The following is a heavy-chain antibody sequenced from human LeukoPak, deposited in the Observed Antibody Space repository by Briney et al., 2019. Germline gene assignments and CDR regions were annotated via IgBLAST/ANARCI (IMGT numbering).Heavy chain of an antibody. CDR1: DGSISSYY. J-gene: IGHJ5*02. V-gene: IGHV4-59*01. Sequence: PSETLSLTCTVSDGSISSYYWSWIRQPPGKGLEWIGYIYYSGSTNYNPSLKSRVTISVDTSKNQFSLKLSSVTAADTAVYYCAGGGPRGFDPWGQGTLVTVSS. CDR2: IYYSGST. D-gene: IGHD3-16*01. CDR3: AGGGPRGFDP.